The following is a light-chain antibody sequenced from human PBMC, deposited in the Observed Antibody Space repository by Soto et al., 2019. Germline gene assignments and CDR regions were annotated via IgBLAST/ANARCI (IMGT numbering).Light chain of an antibody. CDR3: QQRSTWPPRLT. CDR1: QSVSTY. Sequence: EIVLTQSPATLSLSPGERATLSCRASQSVSTYLAWYQQKPGQAPRLLIYDASKRATGIPARFSGSGSGTDFNLTITSLESEDFAVYYCQQRSTWPPRLTFGGGTKVEIK. CDR2: DAS. V-gene: IGKV3-11*01. J-gene: IGKJ4*01.